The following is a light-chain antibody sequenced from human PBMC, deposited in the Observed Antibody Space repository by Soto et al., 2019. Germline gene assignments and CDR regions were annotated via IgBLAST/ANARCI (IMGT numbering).Light chain of an antibody. J-gene: IGLJ1*01. CDR1: NSNLGAGYD. CDR3: TSYTSTSTYV. Sequence: QSVLTQPPSVSGAPGQRVTISCTGTNSNLGAGYDVHWYQQLPGAAPKLVIFGNRNRPSGVPERFSGSKSGTSASLAITGLQAEDEADYYCTSYTSTSTYVFGTGTKLTVL. V-gene: IGLV1-40*01. CDR2: GNR.